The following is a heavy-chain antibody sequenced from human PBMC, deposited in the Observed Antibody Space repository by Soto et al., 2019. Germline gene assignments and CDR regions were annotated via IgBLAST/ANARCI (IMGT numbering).Heavy chain of an antibody. V-gene: IGHV4-59*01. D-gene: IGHD4-17*01. CDR1: GGSIRSYY. CDR3: ARRYGDAVDY. Sequence: QVQLQESGPGLVKPSETLSLTCTVSGGSIRSYYWSWIRQPPGKGLEWIGYIYYSGSTNYNPSLKRPVTLSVDTSTNQFSLKLSSVTAADTAVYYCARRYGDAVDYWGQGTLVTVSS. J-gene: IGHJ4*02. CDR2: IYYSGST.